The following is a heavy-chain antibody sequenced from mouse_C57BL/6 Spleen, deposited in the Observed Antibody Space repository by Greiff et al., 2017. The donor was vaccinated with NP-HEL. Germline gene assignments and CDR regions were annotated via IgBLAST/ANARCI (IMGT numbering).Heavy chain of an antibody. V-gene: IGHV1-22*01. CDR2: INPNNGGT. CDR3: AREDYYGSSYYFDY. CDR1: GYTFTDYN. J-gene: IGHJ2*01. Sequence: VHVKQSGPELVKPGASVKMSCKASGYTFTDYNMHWVKQSHGKSLEWIGYINPNNGGTSYNQQFKGKATLTVNKSSSTAYMELRSLTSEDSAVYYCAREDYYGSSYYFDYWGQGTTLTVSS. D-gene: IGHD1-1*01.